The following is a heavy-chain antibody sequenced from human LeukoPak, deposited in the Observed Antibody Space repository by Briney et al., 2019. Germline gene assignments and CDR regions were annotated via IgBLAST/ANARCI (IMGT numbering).Heavy chain of an antibody. J-gene: IGHJ6*03. CDR3: AKGLEGNYYYYMDV. CDR2: ISGSSYYI. CDR1: GFSFSSYT. D-gene: IGHD3-10*01. Sequence: GGSLRLSCAASGFSFSSYTVNWVRQAPGKGLEWVSSISGSSYYIYYADSVRGRFTISRDNAENSAYLQMNSLRAEDTAVYYCAKGLEGNYYYYMDVWGKGTTVTVSS. V-gene: IGHV3-21*01.